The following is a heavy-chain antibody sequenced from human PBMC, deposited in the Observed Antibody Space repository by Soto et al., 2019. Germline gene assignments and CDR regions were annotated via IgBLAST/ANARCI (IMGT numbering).Heavy chain of an antibody. CDR3: AKDKEYTYGPFEY. Sequence: GGSLRLSCAASGFTFSSYAMHWVRQAPGKGLEWVSGICWNSGSICYADSVKGRFTISRDNAKSSLYLQMNSLRAEDTALYYCAKDKEYTYGPFEYWGQGTLVTVSS. CDR1: GFTFSSYA. V-gene: IGHV3-9*01. J-gene: IGHJ4*02. D-gene: IGHD5-18*01. CDR2: ICWNSGSI.